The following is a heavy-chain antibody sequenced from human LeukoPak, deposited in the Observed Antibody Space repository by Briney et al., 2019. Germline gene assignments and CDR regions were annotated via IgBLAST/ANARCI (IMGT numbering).Heavy chain of an antibody. CDR2: INHIGST. CDR1: GGSFSGYY. V-gene: IGHV4-34*01. Sequence: TASETLSLTCAVYGGSFSGYYWSWIRQPPGKGLEWIGEINHIGSTNYNPSLKSRVTISVDTSKNQFSLKLSSVTATDTAVYYCARGRAILGPYYYMDVWGKGTTVTVSS. J-gene: IGHJ6*03. CDR3: ARGRAILGPYYYMDV. D-gene: IGHD3-10*01.